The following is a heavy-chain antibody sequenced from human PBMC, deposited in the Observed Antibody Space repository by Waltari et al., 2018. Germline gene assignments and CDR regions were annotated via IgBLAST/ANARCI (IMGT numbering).Heavy chain of an antibody. V-gene: IGHV4-4*02. CDR1: GDSMSNTDW. CDR2: VQRSGRT. J-gene: IGHJ4*02. CDR3: ARDRGRGIYLDS. Sequence: QLPLQESGPGLVKPSGTLSLTCAGSGDSMSNTDWWSWVRQSPGKGLEWIGQVQRSGRTNYNPSFASRITVSVDTSRNQFSLKVTSATAADTSVYFCARDRGRGIYLDSWGQGTLVTVS. D-gene: IGHD2-15*01.